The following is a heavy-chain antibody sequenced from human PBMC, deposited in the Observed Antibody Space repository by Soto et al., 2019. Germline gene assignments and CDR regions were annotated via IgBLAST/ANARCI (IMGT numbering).Heavy chain of an antibody. J-gene: IGHJ3*02. CDR2: MSHRVGT. CDR3: ARVERGTATTVVDAFDI. V-gene: IGHV4-34*01. CDR1: GGFVSSGSYY. Sequence: QVQLQQWGAGLLKPSETLSLTCAVYGGFVSSGSYYWSWIRQPPGKGLEWIGEMSHRVGTHFNPSLKSRVTIREATSKNQLPLKMSSVTAADTALYYCARVERGTATTVVDAFDIWGPGTMVTVSS. D-gene: IGHD1-1*01.